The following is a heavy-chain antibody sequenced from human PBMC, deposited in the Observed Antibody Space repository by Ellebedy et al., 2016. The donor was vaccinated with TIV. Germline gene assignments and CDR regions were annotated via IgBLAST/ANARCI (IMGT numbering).Heavy chain of an antibody. CDR1: GYSISSGYY. Sequence: SETLSLXXTVSGYSISSGYYWGWIRQPPGKGLEWIGSIYHSGSTYYNPSLKSRVTISVDTSKNQFSLKLNSVTAADTAVYFCTRGLGSGSGRDGMDVWGQGTTVTVSS. D-gene: IGHD3-10*01. CDR2: IYHSGST. CDR3: TRGLGSGSGRDGMDV. V-gene: IGHV4-38-2*02. J-gene: IGHJ6*02.